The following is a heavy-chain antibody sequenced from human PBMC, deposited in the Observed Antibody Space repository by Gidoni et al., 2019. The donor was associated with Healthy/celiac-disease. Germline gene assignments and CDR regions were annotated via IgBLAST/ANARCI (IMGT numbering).Heavy chain of an antibody. D-gene: IGHD6-6*01. CDR3: ARVGRSAAHYFDY. V-gene: IGHV4-4*07. CDR2: IYTSGST. CDR1: GGPISSYY. Sequence: QVQLQESGPGLVKPSETLSPSCTGTGGPISSYYWSWIRQPAGKGLEWIGRIYTSGSTNDNPSLKSRVTMSVDTSKNQFSLKLSSVTAADTAVYYCARVGRSAAHYFDYCGQGTLVTVSS. J-gene: IGHJ4*02.